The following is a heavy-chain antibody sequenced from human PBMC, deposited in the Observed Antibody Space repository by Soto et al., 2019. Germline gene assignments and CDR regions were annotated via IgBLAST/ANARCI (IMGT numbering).Heavy chain of an antibody. CDR3: VKAGYTSGLL. CDR2: IDSDDGKT. CDR1: GFTLSSYA. V-gene: IGHV3-23*01. D-gene: IGHD6-25*01. J-gene: IGHJ4*02. Sequence: VQLLESGGGLIQPGGSLRLSCVASGFTLSSYAMNWVRQGPGTGLEWVAVIDSDDGKTYYANAVKGRFSISRDNSKNTLFLQMYSLRVEDTAPYYCVKAGYTSGLLWGQGTLVTV.